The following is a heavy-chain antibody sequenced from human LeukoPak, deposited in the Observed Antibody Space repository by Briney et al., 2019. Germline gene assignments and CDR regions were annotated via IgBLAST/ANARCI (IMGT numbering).Heavy chain of an antibody. Sequence: ASVKVSCKASGYTFTSYGISWVRQAPGQGLEWMGWISAYNGNTNYAQTLQGRVTITADKSTSTAYMELSSLRSEDTAVYYCARVSGDGYNIPSFDPWGQGTLVTVSS. D-gene: IGHD5-12*01. J-gene: IGHJ5*02. CDR3: ARVSGDGYNIPSFDP. CDR2: ISAYNGNT. CDR1: GYTFTSYG. V-gene: IGHV1-18*01.